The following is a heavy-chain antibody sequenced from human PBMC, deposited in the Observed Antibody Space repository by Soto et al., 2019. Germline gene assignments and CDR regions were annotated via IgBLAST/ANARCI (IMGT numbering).Heavy chain of an antibody. D-gene: IGHD2-2*01. V-gene: IGHV5-51*01. J-gene: IGHJ5*02. CDR1: GYAFTSYW. CDR3: ARGYCTTTICDPWFDP. CDR2: IYPGDSYT. Sequence: GESLKISCTGFGYAFTSYWIAWVRRMPCKCLEWMGIIYPGDSYTRYSPSFQGQVTISVDKSISTAYLQWSTLKASDTAMYYCARGYCTTTICDPWFDPWGQGTLVTVSS.